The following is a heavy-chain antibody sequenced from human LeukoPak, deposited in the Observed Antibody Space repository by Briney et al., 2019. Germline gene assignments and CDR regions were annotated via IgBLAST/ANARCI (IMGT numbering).Heavy chain of an antibody. V-gene: IGHV3-21*01. D-gene: IGHD3-3*01. Sequence: PGGSLRLSCAASGITFSNYWMSWVRQAPGKGLEWASSISSSSSYIYYADSVKGRFTISRDNAKNSLYLQMNSLRAEDTAVYYCARVKRTIFGVVYYFDYWGQGTLVTVSS. J-gene: IGHJ4*02. CDR1: GITFSNYW. CDR2: ISSSSSYI. CDR3: ARVKRTIFGVVYYFDY.